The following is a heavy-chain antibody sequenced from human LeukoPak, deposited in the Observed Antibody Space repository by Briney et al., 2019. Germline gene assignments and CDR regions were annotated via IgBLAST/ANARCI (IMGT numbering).Heavy chain of an antibody. V-gene: IGHV4-59*01. D-gene: IGHD6-13*01. Sequence: SETLSLTCTVSGGSISSYYWSWIRQPPGKGLEWIGYIYYSGSTNYNPSLKSRVTISVDTSKHQFSLKVNSVTVADTAVYYCAREADLSRSWSGSWFDPWGQGTLVTVSS. CDR3: AREADLSRSWSGSWFDP. CDR2: IYYSGST. J-gene: IGHJ5*02. CDR1: GGSISSYY.